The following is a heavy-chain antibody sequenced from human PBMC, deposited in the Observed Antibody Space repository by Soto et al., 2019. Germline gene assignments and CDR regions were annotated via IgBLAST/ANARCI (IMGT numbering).Heavy chain of an antibody. J-gene: IGHJ6*02. V-gene: IGHV3-7*03. Sequence: PGGSLRLSCGVSGFTFSDYWMSWVRQAPGKGLEWVANIKQDGNEKYYVDSVKGRFTISRDNAKNSLYLQMNSLRAEDTAVYYCARELDGIDVWGQGTTVTVSS. CDR2: IKQDGNEK. CDR1: GFTFSDYW. CDR3: ARELDGIDV.